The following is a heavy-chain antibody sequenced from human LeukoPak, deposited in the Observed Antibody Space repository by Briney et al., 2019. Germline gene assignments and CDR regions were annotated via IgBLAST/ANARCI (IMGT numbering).Heavy chain of an antibody. V-gene: IGHV4-34*01. D-gene: IGHD6-13*01. J-gene: IGHJ6*02. CDR1: GGSFSGYY. Sequence: SETLSLTCAVYGGSFSGYYWSWIRQPPGKGLEWIGEINHSGSTNYNPSLKSRVTISVDTSKNQFSLKPSSVTAADTAVYYCARGYYIAAAGTAGYYYYGMDVWGQGTTVTVSS. CDR3: ARGYYIAAAGTAGYYYYGMDV. CDR2: INHSGST.